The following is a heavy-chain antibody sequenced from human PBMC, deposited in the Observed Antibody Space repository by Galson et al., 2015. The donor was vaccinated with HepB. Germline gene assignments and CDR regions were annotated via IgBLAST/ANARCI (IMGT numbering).Heavy chain of an antibody. CDR3: ASGYSSRGGPFDY. CDR2: INHSGST. CDR1: GGSFSGYY. V-gene: IGHV4-34*01. Sequence: ETLSLTCAVYGGSFSGYYWSWIRQPPGKGLEWIGEINHSGSTNYNPSLKSRVTISVDTSKNQFSLKLSSVTAADTAVYYCASGYSSRGGPFDYWGQGTLVTVSS. D-gene: IGHD6-13*01. J-gene: IGHJ4*02.